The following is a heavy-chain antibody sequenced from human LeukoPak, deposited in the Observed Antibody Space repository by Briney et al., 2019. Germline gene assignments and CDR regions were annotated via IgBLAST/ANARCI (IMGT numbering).Heavy chain of an antibody. D-gene: IGHD4-17*01. CDR1: GFTFDDYG. CDR3: AKDPNGDYIGTFDI. J-gene: IGHJ3*02. Sequence: GGSLRLSCAASGFTFDDYGMSWVRQAPGKGLEWVSGINWNGGSTGYADSVKGRFTISRDNAKNSLYLQMNSLRAEDTAVYFCAKDPNGDYIGTFDIWGQGTMVTVSS. V-gene: IGHV3-20*04. CDR2: INWNGGST.